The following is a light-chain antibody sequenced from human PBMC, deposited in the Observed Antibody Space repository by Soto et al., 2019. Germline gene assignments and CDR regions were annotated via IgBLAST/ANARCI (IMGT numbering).Light chain of an antibody. CDR3: QQYGSSPPYT. J-gene: IGKJ2*01. CDR1: HSVSSIY. V-gene: IGKV3-20*01. CDR2: GAS. Sequence: EIVLTQSPGTLSLSPGERATLSCRASHSVSSIYLAWYQQKPGQAPSLLIYGASSRATGIPDRFSGSGSGTDFTLTISRLEPEDFAVYYCQQYGSSPPYTFGQGTKLEIK.